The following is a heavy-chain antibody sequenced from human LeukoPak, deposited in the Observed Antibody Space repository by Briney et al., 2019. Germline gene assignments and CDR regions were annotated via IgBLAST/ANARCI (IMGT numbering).Heavy chain of an antibody. V-gene: IGHV1-2*02. CDR3: ARTLVVINDAFDI. CDR1: GYTFTGYY. J-gene: IGHJ3*02. D-gene: IGHD3-22*01. Sequence: ASVKVSCKASGYTFTGYYIHWVRQAPGQGLEWMGWINPNSGDTNYAQKFQGRVSMTGDTSISTAYMELSRLRSDDTAVYYCARTLVVINDAFDIWGQGTMVTVSS. CDR2: INPNSGDT.